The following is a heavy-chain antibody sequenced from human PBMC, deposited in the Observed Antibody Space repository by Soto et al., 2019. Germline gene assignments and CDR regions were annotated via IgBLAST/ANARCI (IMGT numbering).Heavy chain of an antibody. D-gene: IGHD2-15*01. CDR3: ARGQDVVVVAASSWFDP. CDR1: GYTFTGYY. CDR2: ISPNSGGT. V-gene: IGHV1-2*04. Sequence: ASVKVSCKASGYTFTGYYMHCVRQAPGQGLEWMGWISPNSGGTNYAQKFQGWVTMTRDTSISTAYMELSRLRSDDTAVYYCARGQDVVVVAASSWFDPWGQGTLVTVSS. J-gene: IGHJ5*02.